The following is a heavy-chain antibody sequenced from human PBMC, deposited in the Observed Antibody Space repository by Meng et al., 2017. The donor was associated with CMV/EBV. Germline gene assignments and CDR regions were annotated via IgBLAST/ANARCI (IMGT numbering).Heavy chain of an antibody. J-gene: IGHJ4*02. CDR2: ISSSSSYI. D-gene: IGHD6-13*01. CDR3: ARVYIAAAGVSDY. Sequence: GGSLRLSCAASGLTFSSYSMNWVRQAPRKGLEWVSSISSSSSYIYYADSVKGRFTISRDNAKNSLYLQMNSLRAEDTAVYYCARVYIAAAGVSDYWGQGTLVTVSS. CDR1: GLTFSSYS. V-gene: IGHV3-21*01.